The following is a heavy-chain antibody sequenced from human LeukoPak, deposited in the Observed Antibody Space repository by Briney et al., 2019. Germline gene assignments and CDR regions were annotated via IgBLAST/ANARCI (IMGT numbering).Heavy chain of an antibody. D-gene: IGHD3-9*01. V-gene: IGHV3-23*01. CDR1: GVTFSSSW. CDR3: AKWGDYDVLTGYYVSDY. J-gene: IGHJ4*02. Sequence: PGGSLRLSCAASGVTFSSSWMSWVRQAPGKGPEWVSAITGSGGNTYYADSVKGRFTISRDNSKNTVFLQMNSLRAEDTAVYYCAKWGDYDVLTGYYVSDYWGQGTLVTVSS. CDR2: ITGSGGNT.